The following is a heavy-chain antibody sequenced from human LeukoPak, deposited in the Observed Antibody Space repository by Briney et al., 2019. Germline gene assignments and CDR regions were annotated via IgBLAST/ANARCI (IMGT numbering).Heavy chain of an antibody. CDR2: IKQDGSEK. Sequence: GGSLRLSCEASGFTFTNHWMTWVRQTPGKGLEWVANIKQDGSEKNYVDSVKGRFTISRDNAKNSLYLQMNSLRAEDSAVYYCARELIYGSKSYYTPWGQGTLVTVSP. V-gene: IGHV3-7*04. D-gene: IGHD3-10*01. CDR3: ARELIYGSKSYYTP. J-gene: IGHJ5*02. CDR1: GFTFTNHW.